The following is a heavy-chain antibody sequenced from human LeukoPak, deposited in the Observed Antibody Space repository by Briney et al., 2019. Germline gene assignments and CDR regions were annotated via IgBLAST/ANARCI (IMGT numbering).Heavy chain of an antibody. CDR1: GGSFSGYY. Sequence: SETLSLTCAVYGGSFSGYYWSWIRQPPGKGLEWIGEINHSGSTNYNPSLKSRVTISVDTSKNQFSLKLGSVTAAGTAVYYCARSYGDYVWFSAFDIWGQGTMVTVSS. CDR3: ARSYGDYVWFSAFDI. D-gene: IGHD4-17*01. CDR2: INHSGST. J-gene: IGHJ3*02. V-gene: IGHV4-34*01.